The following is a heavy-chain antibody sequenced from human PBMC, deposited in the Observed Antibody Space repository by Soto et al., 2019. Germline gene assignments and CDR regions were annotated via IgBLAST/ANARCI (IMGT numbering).Heavy chain of an antibody. CDR2: IYYSGTT. CDR3: ARVGYSSSWYGRVDP. Sequence: SETLSLTCSVSGGSISSADHLWSWIRQPPGKGLEWLGYIYYSGTTNYNPSLKSRVTISVDTSKNQFSLKLSSVTAADTAVYYCARVGYSSSWYGRVDPWGQGTLVTVSS. CDR1: GGSISSADHL. J-gene: IGHJ5*02. V-gene: IGHV4-61*08. D-gene: IGHD6-13*01.